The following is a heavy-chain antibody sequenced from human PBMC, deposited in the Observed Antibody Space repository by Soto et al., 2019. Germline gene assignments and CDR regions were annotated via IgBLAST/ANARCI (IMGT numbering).Heavy chain of an antibody. D-gene: IGHD3-22*01. Sequence: GGSPRLSCSASGFTFSSYAMTWVRQAPGKGLEWVSFISGNGGNTYYAESVKGRFTISRDNSKSTLYLQMNTLRAEDTAFYYCAKDMISSTASTSSAFDIWGQGTMVTVSS. CDR3: AKDMISSTASTSSAFDI. CDR1: GFTFSSYA. CDR2: ISGNGGNT. J-gene: IGHJ3*02. V-gene: IGHV3-23*01.